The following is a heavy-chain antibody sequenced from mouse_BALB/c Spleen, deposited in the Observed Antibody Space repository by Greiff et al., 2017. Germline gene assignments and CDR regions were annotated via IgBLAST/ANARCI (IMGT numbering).Heavy chain of an antibody. J-gene: IGHJ3*01. CDR1: GFTFSSHA. CDR2: ISSGGST. V-gene: IGHV5-6-5*01. CDR3: ARGYRGFAY. Sequence: EVKLVESGGGLVKPGGSLKLSCAASGFTFSSHAMSWVRQTPEKRLEWVASISSGGSTYYPDSVKGRFTISRDNAWNILYLQMSSLRSEDTAMYYCARGYRGFAYWGQGTLVTVSA.